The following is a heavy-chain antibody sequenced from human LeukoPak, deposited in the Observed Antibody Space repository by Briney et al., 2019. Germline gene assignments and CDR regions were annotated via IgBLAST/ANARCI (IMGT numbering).Heavy chain of an antibody. J-gene: IGHJ4*02. Sequence: PGGSLRLSCAASGFTFSSYTIHWVRQAPGKGLEWVAVICDDGNCKYYADSVKGRFTISRDNSNNTLSLQMNSLRAEDTALYYGVAAPGIHYFDYWGQGTLVTVSS. CDR1: GFTFSSYT. D-gene: IGHD6-13*01. CDR3: VAAPGIHYFDY. CDR2: ICDDGNCK. V-gene: IGHV3-33*08.